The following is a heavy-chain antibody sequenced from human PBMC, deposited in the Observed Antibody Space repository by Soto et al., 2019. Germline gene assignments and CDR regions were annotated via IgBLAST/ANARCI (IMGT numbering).Heavy chain of an antibody. Sequence: LSLTCSVPGSSITTPYWNCSWIRKPPGKGLEWIGFTYFRGSTNYNPSVRSRVTISLDASKNQLSLKLRSVTAADTAVYYCSGYGSGSYYRYWGHGTLVTVSS. V-gene: IGHV4-59*08. D-gene: IGHD3-10*01. CDR1: GSSITTPY. CDR2: TYFRGST. J-gene: IGHJ4*01. CDR3: SGYGSGSYYRY.